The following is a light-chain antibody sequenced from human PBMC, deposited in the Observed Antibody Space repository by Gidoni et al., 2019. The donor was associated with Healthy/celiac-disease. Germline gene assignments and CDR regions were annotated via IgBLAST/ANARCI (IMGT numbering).Light chain of an antibody. CDR2: WAS. J-gene: IGKJ1*01. CDR3: QQYYRTPPWT. Sequence: DIVMTQSPDSLAVSLGERATINCKSSQSVLYSSNNKNYLAWYQQKPGQPPKLLIYWASTRESGVPDRFRGSGSGTDFTLTISSLQAEDVAVYYCQQYYRTPPWTFGQGNKGENK. V-gene: IGKV4-1*01. CDR1: QSVLYSSNNKNY.